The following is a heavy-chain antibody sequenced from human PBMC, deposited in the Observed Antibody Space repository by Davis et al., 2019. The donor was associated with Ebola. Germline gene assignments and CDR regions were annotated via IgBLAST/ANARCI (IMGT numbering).Heavy chain of an antibody. CDR1: GYTFTSYG. J-gene: IGHJ4*02. V-gene: IGHV1-18*04. CDR2: ISAYNGNT. D-gene: IGHD3-22*01. CDR3: ARTYYYDSSGYPVY. Sequence: ASVKVSCKASGYTFTSYGISWVRQAPGQGLEWMGWISAYNGNTNYAQKLQGRVTMTTDTSTSTAYMELRSLRSDDTAVYYCARTYYYDSSGYPVYWGQGTLVTVSS.